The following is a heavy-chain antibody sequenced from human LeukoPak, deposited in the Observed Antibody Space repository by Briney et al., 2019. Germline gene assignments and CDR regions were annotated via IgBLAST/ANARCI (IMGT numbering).Heavy chain of an antibody. CDR2: ISSSSSTI. J-gene: IGHJ4*02. CDR3: ARGDHYYDSRSKVDY. V-gene: IGHV3-48*01. Sequence: GGSLRLSCAASGFTFSSYSMNWVRQAPGKGLEWVSYISSSSSTIYYADSVKGRFTISRDNSKNTLYLQMNSLRAEDTAVYYCARGDHYYDSRSKVDYWGQGTLVTVSS. D-gene: IGHD3-22*01. CDR1: GFTFSSYS.